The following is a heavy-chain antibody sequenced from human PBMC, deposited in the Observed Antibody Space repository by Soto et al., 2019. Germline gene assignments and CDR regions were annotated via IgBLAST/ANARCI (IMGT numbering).Heavy chain of an antibody. J-gene: IGHJ1*01. D-gene: IGHD6-13*01. Sequence: QVQRQESGPGLVKSSGTLSLTCGVSGGSISSSNGWSWVRQAPGKGLEWIGEIAHRGSSNYNPRLRRRLIISIDEANSNCALRLTSVPAADTAVYYCASHLIMPGTRGVGKWGQGYLVTGAS. V-gene: IGHV4-4*02. CDR2: IAHRGSS. CDR3: ASHLIMPGTRGVGK. CDR1: GGSISSSNG.